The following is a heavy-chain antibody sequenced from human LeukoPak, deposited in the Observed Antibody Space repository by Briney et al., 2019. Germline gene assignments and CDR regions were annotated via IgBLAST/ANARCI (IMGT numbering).Heavy chain of an antibody. D-gene: IGHD3-22*01. CDR2: IYYSGST. CDR1: GGSISSYY. CDR3: ARSTFRITMIVVVSPHYFDY. J-gene: IGHJ4*02. Sequence: SETLSLTCSVSGGSISSYYWSWIRQPPGKRLEWIGYIYYSGSTDYNPSLKSRVTISVDTSKNQFSLKLSSVTAADTAVYYCARSTFRITMIVVVSPHYFDYWGQGTLVTVSS. V-gene: IGHV4-59*08.